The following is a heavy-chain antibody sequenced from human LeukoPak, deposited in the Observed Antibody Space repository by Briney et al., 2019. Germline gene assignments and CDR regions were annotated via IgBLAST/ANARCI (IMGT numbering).Heavy chain of an antibody. V-gene: IGHV3-11*01. D-gene: IGHD6-13*01. CDR1: GFIFSDYY. CDR3: AHPTEYSSSWYGNWFDP. CDR2: ISSSGSTM. Sequence: GGSLRLSCAASGFIFSDYYMSWIRQAPGKGLEWVSYISSSGSTMYYTDSVKGRFTISRDNAKNTLYLQMNSLRAEDTAVYYCAHPTEYSSSWYGNWFDPWGQGTLVTVSS. J-gene: IGHJ5*02.